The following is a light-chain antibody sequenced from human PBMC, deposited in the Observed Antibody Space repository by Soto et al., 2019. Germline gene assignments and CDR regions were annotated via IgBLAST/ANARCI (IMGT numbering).Light chain of an antibody. J-gene: IGKJ1*01. V-gene: IGKV1-5*01. CDR2: DAS. CDR1: QSIASW. Sequence: DIQMTQSPSTLSASAVDRVTITCRASQSIASWLAWYQQKPGKAPELLIYDASSLKSGVPSRFSGSGSGTEFTLTISDLQPGDFATYFCQQYNTYVFGQGTKVDIK. CDR3: QQYNTYV.